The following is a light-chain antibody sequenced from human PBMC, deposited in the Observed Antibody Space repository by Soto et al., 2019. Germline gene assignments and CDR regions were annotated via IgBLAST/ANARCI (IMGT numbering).Light chain of an antibody. J-gene: IGLJ2*01. CDR1: SSDVGGYNY. CDR2: DVS. V-gene: IGLV2-14*03. CDR3: SSYTSSSKVL. Sequence: QSALTQPVSVSGSPGQSITISCTGTSSDVGGYNYVSWYQQHPGKAPKLMIHDVSKRPSGISDRFSGSKSGNTASLTISGLRSADEADYYCSSYTSSSKVLFGGGTKVTVL.